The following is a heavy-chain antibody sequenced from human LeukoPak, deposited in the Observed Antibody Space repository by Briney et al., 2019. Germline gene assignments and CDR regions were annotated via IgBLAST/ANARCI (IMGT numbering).Heavy chain of an antibody. CDR3: AKSNGYGLIDY. D-gene: IGHD5-12*01. V-gene: IGHV4-39*01. CDR1: GASISSSNYY. J-gene: IGHJ4*02. CDR2: IYSSGNT. Sequence: ASETLSLTCAVSGASISSSNYYWGWVRQSPGKGLEWIGNIYSSGNTYYHASLKSRVTMYIDTSKNQFSLKLSSVTAADTAMYYCAKSNGYGLIDYWGQGTLVTVSS.